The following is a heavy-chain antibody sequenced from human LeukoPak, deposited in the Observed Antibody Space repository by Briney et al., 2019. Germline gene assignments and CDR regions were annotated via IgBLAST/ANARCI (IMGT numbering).Heavy chain of an antibody. CDR2: ISWDGGST. CDR3: AKARYCSSTSCPDNWFDP. D-gene: IGHD2-2*01. V-gene: IGHV3-43*01. J-gene: IGHJ5*02. Sequence: PGGSLRLSCAASGFTFDDYTMHWVRQAPGKGLEWVSLISWDGGSTYYADSVKGRFTISRDNNKNSLYLQMSSLRTEDTALYYCAKARYCSSTSCPDNWFDPWGHGTLVTVSS. CDR1: GFTFDDYT.